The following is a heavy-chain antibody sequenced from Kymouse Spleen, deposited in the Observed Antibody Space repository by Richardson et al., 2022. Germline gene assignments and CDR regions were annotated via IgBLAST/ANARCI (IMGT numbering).Heavy chain of an antibody. J-gene: IGHJ6*02. CDR1: GFTFSSYG. D-gene: IGHD6-19*01. V-gene: IGHV3-30*18. Sequence: QVQLVESGGGVVQPGRSLRLSCAASGFTFSSYGMHWVRQAPGKGLEWVAVISYDGSNKYYADSVKGRFTISRDNSKNTLYLQMNSLRAEDTAVYYCAKRGIAVAGYYYYGMDVWGQGTTVTVSS. CDR3: AKRGIAVAGYYYYGMDV. CDR2: ISYDGSNK.